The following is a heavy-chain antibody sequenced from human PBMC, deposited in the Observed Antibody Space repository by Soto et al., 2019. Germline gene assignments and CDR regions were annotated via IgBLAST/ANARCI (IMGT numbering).Heavy chain of an antibody. CDR2: IYPGDSEV. CDR3: ARHSEDTVTPDF. D-gene: IGHD4-17*01. Sequence: GEPLKISCKGSGYSFTSYWIGWVRQMPGKGLDWMGIIYPGDSEVRYRPSFEGQVTISADKSISTAYLQWSSLEASDTAMYYCARHSEDTVTPDFWGQGTLVTVSS. CDR1: GYSFTSYW. J-gene: IGHJ4*02. V-gene: IGHV5-51*01.